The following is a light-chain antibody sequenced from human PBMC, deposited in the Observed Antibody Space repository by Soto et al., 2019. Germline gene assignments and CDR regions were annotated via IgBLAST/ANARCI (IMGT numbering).Light chain of an antibody. CDR3: QQYSRNPLT. CDR2: KAS. Sequence: DIQMTQSPSTLSASVGDRVTITCRASQSVSSWLAWYQQKPGEVPKLLIYKASSLESGVPSRFSGSGSGTEFKLTISSLQTDAFVTDYCQQYSRNPLTFGGGTNVEIK. J-gene: IGKJ4*01. CDR1: QSVSSW. V-gene: IGKV1-5*03.